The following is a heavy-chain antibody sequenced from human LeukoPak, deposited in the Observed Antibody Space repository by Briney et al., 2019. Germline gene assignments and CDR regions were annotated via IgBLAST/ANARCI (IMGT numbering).Heavy chain of an antibody. CDR1: GFTFSSYG. D-gene: IGHD3-22*01. CDR2: IRYDGSNK. J-gene: IGHJ4*02. CDR3: ARVLHKRNYDSTTYYGY. V-gene: IGHV3-30*02. Sequence: GGSLRLSCAASGFTFSSYGMHWVRQAPGKGLEWVAFIRYDGSNKYYADSVKGRFTISRDNSKNTLYLQMNSLRAEDTAVYYCARVLHKRNYDSTTYYGYWGQGTLVTVSS.